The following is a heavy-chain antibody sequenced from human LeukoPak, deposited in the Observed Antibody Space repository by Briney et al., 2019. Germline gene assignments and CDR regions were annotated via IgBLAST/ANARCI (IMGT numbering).Heavy chain of an antibody. CDR3: TKSDGYGLIRI. J-gene: IGHJ3*02. D-gene: IGHD3-10*01. CDR1: GDSIIGYY. V-gene: IGHV4-39*07. CDR2: IYYTGNT. Sequence: SETLSLTCSVSGDSIIGYYWGWIRQPPGKGLEWIGNIYYTGNTYYNSSLKSRATISLDTSKNQFSLKVISMTAADTAAYYCTKSDGYGLIRICGRGTMVTVSS.